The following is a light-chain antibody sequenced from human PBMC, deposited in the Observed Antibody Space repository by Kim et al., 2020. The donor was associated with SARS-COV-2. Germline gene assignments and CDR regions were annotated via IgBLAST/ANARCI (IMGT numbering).Light chain of an antibody. V-gene: IGKV1-9*01. Sequence: DIQLTQSPSFLSASVGDRVTITCRASQGISSYLAWYQQKPGKAPKLLIYAASTLQSGVPSRFSGSGSGTEFTLTISSLQPEDFATYYCQQLNSYPPYSFGPGTKLEI. CDR1: QGISSY. CDR3: QQLNSYPPYS. CDR2: AAS. J-gene: IGKJ2*03.